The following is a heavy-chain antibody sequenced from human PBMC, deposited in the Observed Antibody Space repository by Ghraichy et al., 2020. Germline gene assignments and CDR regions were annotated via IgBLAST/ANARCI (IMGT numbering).Heavy chain of an antibody. V-gene: IGHV3-7*01. D-gene: IGHD2-8*02. J-gene: IGHJ4*02. Sequence: GGSLRLSCATSGFTFSNYWISWVRQAPGKGLEWVSNIEEDGSEKYYVDSVKGRFTRSRDNAKNSLSLQINSLRAEDTAVYYCARDASTGGWQVYSDYWGQGTLVTVSS. CDR2: IEEDGSEK. CDR3: ARDASTGGWQVYSDY. CDR1: GFTFSNYW.